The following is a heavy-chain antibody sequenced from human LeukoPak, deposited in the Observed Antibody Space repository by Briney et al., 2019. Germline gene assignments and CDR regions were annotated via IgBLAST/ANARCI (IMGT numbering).Heavy chain of an antibody. CDR3: ARAGRGYRGLYYFDY. Sequence: GASVKVSCKVSGYTLTELSMHWVRQAPGKGLEWMGGFDPEDGETIYAQKFQGRVTMTEDTSTDTAYMELSSLRSDDTAVYYCARAGRGYRGLYYFDYWGQGTLVTVSS. CDR2: FDPEDGET. V-gene: IGHV1-24*01. J-gene: IGHJ4*02. D-gene: IGHD5-12*01. CDR1: GYTLTELS.